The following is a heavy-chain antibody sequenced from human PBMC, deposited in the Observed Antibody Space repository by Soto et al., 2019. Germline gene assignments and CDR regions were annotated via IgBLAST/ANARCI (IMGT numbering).Heavy chain of an antibody. D-gene: IGHD6-6*01. CDR3: ARPNPPSSIAGGDNWFDP. CDR1: GYSFTSYW. J-gene: IGHJ5*02. Sequence: GESLKISCKGSGYSFTSYWIGWVRQMPGKGLEWMGITYPGDSDTRYSPSFQGQVTISADKSISTAYLQWSSLKASDTAMYYCARPNPPSSIAGGDNWFDPWGQGTLVTVSS. CDR2: TYPGDSDT. V-gene: IGHV5-51*01.